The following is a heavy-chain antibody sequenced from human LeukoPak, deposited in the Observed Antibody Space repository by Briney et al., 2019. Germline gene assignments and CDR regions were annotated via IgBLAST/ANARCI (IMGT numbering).Heavy chain of an antibody. CDR2: MNPNGGNT. V-gene: IGHV1-8*03. Sequence: ASVKVSCKASGYTFTNYDINWVRQATGQGLEWMGWMNPNGGNTGYAQKFQGRVTITRDTSISTAYMELSSLRSEDTAVYYCARFSGSSDFDYWGQGTLVTVSS. CDR1: GYTFTNYD. J-gene: IGHJ4*02. CDR3: ARFSGSSDFDY. D-gene: IGHD6-6*01.